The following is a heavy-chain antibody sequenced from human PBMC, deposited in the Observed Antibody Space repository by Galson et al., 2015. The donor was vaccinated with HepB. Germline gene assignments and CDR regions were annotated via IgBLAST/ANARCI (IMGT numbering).Heavy chain of an antibody. V-gene: IGHV3-23*01. D-gene: IGHD2-15*01. CDR1: GLTLRSYA. CDR2: ISAAGGST. J-gene: IGHJ6*02. Sequence: SLRLSCAASGLTLRSYAMNWVRQAPGKGLEWVSSISAAGGSTPYGDSVMGRFTISRDNSKNTLYLQIKSLRAEDTAVYFCAKPSHGGTRWAGFYYGLDVWGQGTTVTVSS. CDR3: AKPSHGGTRWAGFYYGLDV.